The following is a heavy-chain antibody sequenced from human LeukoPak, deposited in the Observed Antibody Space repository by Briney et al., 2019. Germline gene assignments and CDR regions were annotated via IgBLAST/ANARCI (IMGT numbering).Heavy chain of an antibody. Sequence: ASVKVSCKASGYTFTSYGISWVRQAPGQGLEWMGWISAYNGNTNYAQKLQGRVTMTTDTSTSTAYMGLRSLRSDDTAVYYCARGPYSGTATSYFDYWGQGTLVTVSS. V-gene: IGHV1-18*01. J-gene: IGHJ4*02. CDR2: ISAYNGNT. D-gene: IGHD1-26*01. CDR1: GYTFTSYG. CDR3: ARGPYSGTATSYFDY.